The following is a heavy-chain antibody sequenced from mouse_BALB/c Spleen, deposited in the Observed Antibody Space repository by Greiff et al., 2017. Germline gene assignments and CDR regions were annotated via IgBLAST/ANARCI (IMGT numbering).Heavy chain of an antibody. CDR1: GYSITSDYA. CDR2: ISYSGST. Sequence: DVQLQESGPGLVKPSQSLSLTCTVTGYSITSDYAWNWIRQFPGNKLEWMGYISYSGSTSYNPSLKSRISITRDTSKNQFFLQLNSVTTEDTATYYCARKENWDYWYFDVWGAGTTVTVSS. V-gene: IGHV3-2*02. CDR3: ARKENWDYWYFDV. J-gene: IGHJ1*01. D-gene: IGHD4-1*01.